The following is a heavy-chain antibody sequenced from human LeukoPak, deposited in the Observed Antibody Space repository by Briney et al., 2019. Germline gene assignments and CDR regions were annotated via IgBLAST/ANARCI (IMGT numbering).Heavy chain of an antibody. Sequence: SETLSLTCTVSGGSISSSSYYWGWIRQPPGKGLEWIGSIYYSGGTYYNPSLKSRVTISVDTSKNQFSLKLSSVTAADTAVYYCAARYDFWSGYSSGVYFDYWGQGTLVTVSS. D-gene: IGHD3-3*01. CDR1: GGSISSSSYY. CDR3: AARYDFWSGYSSGVYFDY. CDR2: IYYSGGT. J-gene: IGHJ4*02. V-gene: IGHV4-39*07.